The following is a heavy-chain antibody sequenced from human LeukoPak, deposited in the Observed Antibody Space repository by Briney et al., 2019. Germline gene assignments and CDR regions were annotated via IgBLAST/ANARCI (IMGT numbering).Heavy chain of an antibody. Sequence: SETLSLTCTVSGGSVSSGTYYWNWIRQPPGKGLEWIGYIYYSGSTNYNPSLKSRVTISVDTSKNQFSLKLSSVTAADTAVYYXXTSCRDSSGWETDDYWGQGTLVTVSS. V-gene: IGHV4-61*01. D-gene: IGHD6-19*01. CDR1: GGSVSSGTYY. J-gene: IGHJ4*02. CDR2: IYYSGST. CDR3: XTSCRDSSGWETDDY.